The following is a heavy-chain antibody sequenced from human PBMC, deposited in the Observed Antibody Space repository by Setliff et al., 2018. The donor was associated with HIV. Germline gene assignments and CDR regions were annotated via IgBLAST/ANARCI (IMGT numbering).Heavy chain of an antibody. CDR3: AREGGSSLDYYYYYMDV. V-gene: IGHV1-69*06. CDR1: GGTFSSYA. D-gene: IGHD1-26*01. J-gene: IGHJ6*03. CDR2: IIPIFGTA. Sequence: GASVKVSCKASGGTFSSYAINWVRQAPGQGLEWMGRIIPIFGTANYAQKFQGRVTITADKSTGTAYMELSSLRSEDTAVYYCAREGGSSLDYYYYYMDVWGKGTTVTVSS.